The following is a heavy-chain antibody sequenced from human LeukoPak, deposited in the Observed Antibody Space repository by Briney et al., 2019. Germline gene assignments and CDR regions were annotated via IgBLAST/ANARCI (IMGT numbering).Heavy chain of an antibody. Sequence: SETLSLTCAVYGGSFSGYYWSWIRQPPGKGLEWIGEINHSGSTNYNPSLKSRVTISVDTSMNQFSLKLSSVTAADTAVYYCARKQLYGGNPPEAYWGQGTLVTVSS. CDR2: INHSGST. CDR1: GGSFSGYY. CDR3: ARKQLYGGNPPEAY. V-gene: IGHV4-34*01. D-gene: IGHD4-23*01. J-gene: IGHJ4*02.